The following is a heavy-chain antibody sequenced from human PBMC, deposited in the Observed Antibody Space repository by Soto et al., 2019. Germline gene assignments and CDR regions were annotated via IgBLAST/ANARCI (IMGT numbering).Heavy chain of an antibody. J-gene: IGHJ6*03. D-gene: IGHD2-2*03. Sequence: SVKVSCKASGGTFSSYTISWVRQAPGQGLEWMGRIIPILGIANYAQKFQGRVTITADKSTSTAYMELSSLRSEDTAVYYCAREPLDIVVVPAAMPPYYYYYMDVWGKGTTVTVSS. CDR3: AREPLDIVVVPAAMPPYYYYYMDV. CDR2: IIPILGIA. CDR1: GGTFSSYT. V-gene: IGHV1-69*04.